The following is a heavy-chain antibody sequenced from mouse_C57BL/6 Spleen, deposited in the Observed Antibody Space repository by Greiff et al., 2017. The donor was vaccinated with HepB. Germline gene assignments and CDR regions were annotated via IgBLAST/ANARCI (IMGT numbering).Heavy chain of an antibody. D-gene: IGHD2-4*01. CDR3: ARENDYNS. CDR1: GYSITSGYY. V-gene: IGHV3-6*01. J-gene: IGHJ2*01. Sequence: EVQRVESGPGLVKPSQSLSLTCSVTGYSITSGYYWNWIRQFPGNKLEWMGYISYDGSNNYNPSLKNRISITRDTYKNQFFLKLNSVTTEDTATYYCARENDYNSWGEETTLTVSS. CDR2: ISYDGSN.